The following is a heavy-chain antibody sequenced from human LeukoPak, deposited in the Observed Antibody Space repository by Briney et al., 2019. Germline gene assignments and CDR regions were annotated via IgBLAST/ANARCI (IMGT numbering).Heavy chain of an antibody. CDR1: GGSISSYY. D-gene: IGHD3-10*01. Sequence: SETLSLTCTVSGGSISSYYWSWIRQPPGKGLEWIGSIYYSGSTYYNPSLKSRVTISVDTSKNQFSLKLSSVTAADTAVYYCARLYWPVRGVTTIDYWGQGTLVTVSS. CDR3: ARLYWPVRGVTTIDY. J-gene: IGHJ4*02. CDR2: IYYSGST. V-gene: IGHV4-39*01.